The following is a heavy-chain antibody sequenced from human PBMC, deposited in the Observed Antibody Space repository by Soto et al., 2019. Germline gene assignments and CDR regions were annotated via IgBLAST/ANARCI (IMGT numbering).Heavy chain of an antibody. J-gene: IGHJ6*02. D-gene: IGHD3-10*01. CDR2: IDTSGTT. CDR3: ARGPRGYVYYHGMDV. V-gene: IGHV4-4*07. Sequence: PSETLSLTCAVSGYSISSGYYWGWLRQSAGKGLEWIGRIDTSGTTNYNPSLKSRVTMSVDASKNHFSLNLSSVTAADTAVYYCARGPRGYVYYHGMDVWGQGTTVTVSS. CDR1: GYSISSGYY.